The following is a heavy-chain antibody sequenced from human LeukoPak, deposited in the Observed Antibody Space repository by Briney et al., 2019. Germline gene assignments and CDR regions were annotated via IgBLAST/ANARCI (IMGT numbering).Heavy chain of an antibody. J-gene: IGHJ1*01. CDR2: ISSSGSTI. CDR3: ARGPSYSSGWYFRVGYFQH. D-gene: IGHD6-19*01. CDR1: GFTFSSYE. Sequence: PGGSLRLCCAASGFTFSSYEMNWVRQAPGKGLEWVSYISSSGSTIYYADSVKGRFTISRDNAKNSLYLQMNSLRAEDTAVYYCARGPSYSSGWYFRVGYFQHWGQGTLVTVSS. V-gene: IGHV3-48*03.